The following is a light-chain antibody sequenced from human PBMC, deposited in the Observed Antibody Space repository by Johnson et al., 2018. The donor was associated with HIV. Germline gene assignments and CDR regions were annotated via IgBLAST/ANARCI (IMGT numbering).Light chain of an antibody. CDR3: GTWDSSLSVYV. V-gene: IGLV1-51*01. CDR2: DNS. J-gene: IGLJ1*01. Sequence: QSVLTQPPSVSAAPGQKVTISCSGSSSKIGNKYVSWYQQFPGTAPKVLIYDNSKRPSGIPDRFSGSKSGTSATLAITGLQTGDEADYYCGTWDSSLSVYVFGTGTTVTVL. CDR1: SSKIGNKY.